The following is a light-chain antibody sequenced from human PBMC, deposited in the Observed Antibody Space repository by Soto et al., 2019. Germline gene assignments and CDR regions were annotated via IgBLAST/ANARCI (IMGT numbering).Light chain of an antibody. V-gene: IGLV2-8*01. J-gene: IGLJ1*01. CDR2: EVS. CDR3: LSYAGSNNDV. CDR1: SSDVGGYNY. Sequence: QSALTQPPSASGSPGQSVTISCTGTSSDVGGYNYVSWYQQHPGKAPKLMIYEVSKRPSGVPDRFSGSKSGNTASLTVSGLQPEDGAAYYCLSYAGSNNDVFGTGTKLTVL.